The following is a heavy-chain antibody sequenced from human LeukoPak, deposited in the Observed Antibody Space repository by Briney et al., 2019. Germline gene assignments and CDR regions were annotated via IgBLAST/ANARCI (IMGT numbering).Heavy chain of an antibody. CDR1: GYTFSSYG. D-gene: IGHD5-12*01. CDR2: ISAYNGNT. V-gene: IGHV1-18*01. Sequence: ASVKVSCKASGYTFSSYGISWVRQGPGQGLEWMGWISAYNGNTNFAQEFQGRVTMTTDTSTSTASMELRSLRSDDTAVYYCARDQGIYNHRIIDSWGQGTLVTVSS. CDR3: ARDQGIYNHRIIDS. J-gene: IGHJ4*02.